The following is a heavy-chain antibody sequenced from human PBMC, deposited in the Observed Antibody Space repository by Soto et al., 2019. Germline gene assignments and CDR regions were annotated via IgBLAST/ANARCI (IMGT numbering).Heavy chain of an antibody. Sequence: ASVKVSCKASGYTFTSYDINWVRQATGQGLEWMGWMNPNSGNTGYAQKFQGRVTMTRNTSISTAYMELSSLRSEDTAVYYCARVIGVNYSYYYGMDVWGQGTTVTVSS. CDR1: GYTFTSYD. J-gene: IGHJ6*02. D-gene: IGHD1-26*01. CDR2: MNPNSGNT. V-gene: IGHV1-8*01. CDR3: ARVIGVNYSYYYGMDV.